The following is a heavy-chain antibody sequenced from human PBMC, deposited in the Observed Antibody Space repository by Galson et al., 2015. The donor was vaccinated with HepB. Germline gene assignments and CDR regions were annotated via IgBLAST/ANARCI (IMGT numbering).Heavy chain of an antibody. Sequence: SCAASGFTFSTYTMHWVRQAPGKGLEWVAVISNDGTNKYYADSVKGRLTISRDNSENTLDLQMSSLRAEDTAVYYCARGLDLYYDSSGFFPRQYYFDYWGQGTLVTVSS. CDR1: GFTFSTYT. D-gene: IGHD3-22*01. J-gene: IGHJ4*02. CDR2: ISNDGTNK. V-gene: IGHV3-30-3*01. CDR3: ARGLDLYYDSSGFFPRQYYFDY.